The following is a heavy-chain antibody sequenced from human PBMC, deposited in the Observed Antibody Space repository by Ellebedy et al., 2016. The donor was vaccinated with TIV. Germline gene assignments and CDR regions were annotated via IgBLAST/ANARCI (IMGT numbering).Heavy chain of an antibody. J-gene: IGHJ4*02. CDR1: GFTFSTYW. CDR2: SNIAGSST. D-gene: IGHD1-26*01. Sequence: GGSLRLSXAASGFTFSTYWMHWVRQAPGKGLVWVSRSNIAGSSTYYADSVKGRFTISRDNAKNTLYLQMNSLRAEDTAVYFCARSHAGSYYWDSWGQGTLVTVSS. V-gene: IGHV3-74*01. CDR3: ARSHAGSYYWDS.